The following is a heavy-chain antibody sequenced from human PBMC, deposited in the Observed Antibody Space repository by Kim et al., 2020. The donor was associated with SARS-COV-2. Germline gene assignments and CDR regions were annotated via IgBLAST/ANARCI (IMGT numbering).Heavy chain of an antibody. D-gene: IGHD1-26*01. CDR1: GFKFGDYA. CDR2: IAWDSSSI. CDR3: AKEGVGTPTGGYFDY. Sequence: GGSLRLSCAASGFKFGDYAMHWVRQAPGKGLEWVSGIAWDSSSIGYADSVKGRFTISRDNAKNVLYLQMNSLRPEDTAFYYCAKEGVGTPTGGYFDYWGQGTLVTVFS. V-gene: IGHV3-9*01. J-gene: IGHJ4*02.